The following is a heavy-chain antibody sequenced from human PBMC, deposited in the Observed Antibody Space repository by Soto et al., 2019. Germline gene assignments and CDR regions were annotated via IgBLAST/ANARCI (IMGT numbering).Heavy chain of an antibody. CDR2: INAGNGNT. CDR1: GYTFTSYA. V-gene: IGHV1-3*01. J-gene: IGHJ4*02. Sequence: ASVKVSCKASGYTFTSYAMHWVRQAPGQRLEWMGWINAGNGNTKYSQKFQGRVTITRDTSASTAYMELSSLRSEDTAVYYCARGGRSYYYDSSGQSFDYWGQGTLVTVSS. D-gene: IGHD3-22*01. CDR3: ARGGRSYYYDSSGQSFDY.